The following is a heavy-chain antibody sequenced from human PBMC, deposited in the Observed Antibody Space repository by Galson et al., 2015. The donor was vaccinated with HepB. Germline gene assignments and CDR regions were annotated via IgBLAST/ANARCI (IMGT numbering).Heavy chain of an antibody. CDR1: GFTFSSYA. J-gene: IGHJ3*02. CDR2: ISFDGFNK. Sequence: LRLSCAGSGFTFSSYAMHWVRQAPGKGLEWVAVISFDGFNKYYADSVKGRFTISRDNSKNTLYLQMNSLSAEDTAVYYCARGRMVRGLSLRYDAVDIWGQGTMVTVSS. CDR3: ARGRMVRGLSLRYDAVDI. D-gene: IGHD3-10*01. V-gene: IGHV3-30*04.